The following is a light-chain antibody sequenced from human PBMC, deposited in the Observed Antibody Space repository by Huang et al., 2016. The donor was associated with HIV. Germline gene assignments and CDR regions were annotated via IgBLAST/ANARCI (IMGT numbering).Light chain of an antibody. CDR1: QSIRTY. Sequence: DIQMTQSPSSLSASVGDRVTITCRASQSIRTYLNWYQQKPGKAPKVLIYATSSLQSGFPSRFSGSGSGTDFTLTISSLQPEDFATYYCQQSYTTPRTFGQGTKLEIK. CDR2: ATS. J-gene: IGKJ2*02. V-gene: IGKV1-39*01. CDR3: QQSYTTPRT.